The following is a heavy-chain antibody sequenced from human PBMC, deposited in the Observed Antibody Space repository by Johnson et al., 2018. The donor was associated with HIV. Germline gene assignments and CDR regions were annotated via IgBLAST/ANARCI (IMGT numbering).Heavy chain of an antibody. CDR1: GFTVSSNY. CDR2: ISYDGSNK. Sequence: QVQVVESGGGLVKPGGSLRLSCAASGFTVSSNYMSWVRQAPGKGLEWVAVISYDGSNKYYADSVKGRFTISRDNSKNTLYLQMNSLRAEDTAVYYCAKDSGVATLVTGAFDIWGQGTMVTVSS. J-gene: IGHJ3*02. CDR3: AKDSGVATLVTGAFDI. V-gene: IGHV3-30*18. D-gene: IGHD5-12*01.